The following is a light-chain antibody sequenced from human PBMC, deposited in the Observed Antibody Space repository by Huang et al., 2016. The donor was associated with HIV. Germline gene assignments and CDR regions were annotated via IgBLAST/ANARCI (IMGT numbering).Light chain of an antibody. CDR3: QQYDNLLST. V-gene: IGKV1-33*01. Sequence: DIQMTQSPSSLSASIGDRVTITCQGSQDIGNYLNWYQQKPGKSPRLLIYDASNLETGVPSRFSGSGSGTDFIFTISSLQPEDVATYYCQQYDNLLSTFGQGTRLEIK. J-gene: IGKJ5*01. CDR2: DAS. CDR1: QDIGNY.